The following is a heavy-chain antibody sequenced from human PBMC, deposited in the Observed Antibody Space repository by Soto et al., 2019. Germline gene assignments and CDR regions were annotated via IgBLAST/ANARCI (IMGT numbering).Heavy chain of an antibody. CDR3: AHSPDFWSGYTYYYFDY. J-gene: IGHJ4*02. CDR1: GFSLSTSGVG. V-gene: IGHV2-5*01. CDR2: IYWNDDK. Sequence: SGPTLVNPTQTLTLTCTFSGFSLSTSGVGVGWIRQPPGKALEWLALIYWNDDKRYSPSLKSRLTITKDTSKNQVVLTTTNMDPVDTATYYCAHSPDFWSGYTYYYFDYWGQGTLVTAPQ. D-gene: IGHD3-3*01.